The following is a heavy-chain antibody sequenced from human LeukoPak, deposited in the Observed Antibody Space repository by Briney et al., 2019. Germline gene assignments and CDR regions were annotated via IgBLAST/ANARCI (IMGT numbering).Heavy chain of an antibody. J-gene: IGHJ3*02. Sequence: GGSLRLSCAASGFTFSSYWMHWVRQAPGKGLEWVSGISASGDVTFHADPLQGRFTISRDNSKNTLYLQMNSLRAEDTAEYYCAKSLLTTASGTGRAFDIWGQGTMVTVSA. V-gene: IGHV3-23*01. CDR2: ISASGDVT. D-gene: IGHD1-26*01. CDR3: AKSLLTTASGTGRAFDI. CDR1: GFTFSSYW.